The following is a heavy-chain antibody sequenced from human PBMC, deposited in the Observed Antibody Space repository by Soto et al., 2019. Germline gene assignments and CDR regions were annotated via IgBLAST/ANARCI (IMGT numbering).Heavy chain of an antibody. V-gene: IGHV1-3*01. CDR1: GYTFTSYA. J-gene: IGHJ2*01. CDR3: ARGGSLYWYFDL. CDR2: INAGNGNT. D-gene: IGHD1-26*01. Sequence: QVQLVQSGAEVKKPGASVKVSCKASGYTFTSYAMHWVRQAPGQRLEGMGWINAGNGNTKYSQKCQGRVTITRDTSASTAYMELSSLRSEDTAVYYCARGGSLYWYFDLWGRGTLVTVSS.